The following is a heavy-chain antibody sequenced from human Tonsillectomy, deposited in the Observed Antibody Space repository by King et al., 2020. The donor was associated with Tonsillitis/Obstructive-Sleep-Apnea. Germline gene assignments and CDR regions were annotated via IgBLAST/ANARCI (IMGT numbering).Heavy chain of an antibody. Sequence: VQLVESGGGLVQPGGSLRLSCAGSGFTFITYWMTWVRQAPGKGLEWVANIKRDGSEKNYVDSVKGRFTISRDNAKNSLYLQMNSLRAEDTAVYYCARDLSYCSGGSCYDRFDYWGQGTLVTVSS. CDR3: ARDLSYCSGGSCYDRFDY. CDR1: GFTFITYW. J-gene: IGHJ4*02. D-gene: IGHD2-15*01. V-gene: IGHV3-7*01. CDR2: IKRDGSEK.